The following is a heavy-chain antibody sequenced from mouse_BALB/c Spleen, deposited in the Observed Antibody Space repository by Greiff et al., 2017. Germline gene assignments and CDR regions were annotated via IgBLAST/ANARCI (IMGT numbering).Heavy chain of an antibody. CDR1: GYTFTSYY. D-gene: IGHD2-12*01. CDR2: INPSNGGT. CDR3: TRMGYREGAWFAD. Sequence: QVQLKQPGAELVKPGASVKLSCKASGYTFTSYYMYWVKQRPGQGLEWIGGINPSNGGTNFNEKFKSKATLTVDKSTSTAYMQLSSLTSEDSAVYYCTRMGYREGAWFADWGQGTLVTVSA. V-gene: IGHV1S81*02. J-gene: IGHJ3*01.